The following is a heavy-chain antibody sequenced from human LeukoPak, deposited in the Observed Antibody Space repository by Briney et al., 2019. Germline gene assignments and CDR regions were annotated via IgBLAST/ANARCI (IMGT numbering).Heavy chain of an antibody. CDR1: GFTLSNYW. Sequence: HPGGSLRLSCAASGFTLSNYWMIHWVRQVPGKGLQWVSRINNDGNLKTDGRDTGYADSVKGRFTISTDNAKNTLYLQMNSLRAEDTAVYYCARDGGTDTHAWYFDLWGRGTQVTVSS. CDR3: ARDGGTDTHAWYFDL. D-gene: IGHD3-16*01. CDR2: INNDGNLKTDGRDT. J-gene: IGHJ2*01. V-gene: IGHV3-74*01.